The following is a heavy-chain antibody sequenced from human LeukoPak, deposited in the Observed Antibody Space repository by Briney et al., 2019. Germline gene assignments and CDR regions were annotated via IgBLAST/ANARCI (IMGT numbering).Heavy chain of an antibody. V-gene: IGHV3-30*02. Sequence: GGSLRLSCEASGFTFSSYGLHRVRQAPGKGLEWVAFIRSDASYEYYIDSVKGRFTLSRDNSKNTLYLQMSTLRPEDTAVYYCAKDGLQSTTSGVHLDSWGQGTLVTVSS. CDR1: GFTFSSYG. CDR3: AKDGLQSTTSGVHLDS. J-gene: IGHJ5*01. D-gene: IGHD5/OR15-5a*01. CDR2: IRSDASYE.